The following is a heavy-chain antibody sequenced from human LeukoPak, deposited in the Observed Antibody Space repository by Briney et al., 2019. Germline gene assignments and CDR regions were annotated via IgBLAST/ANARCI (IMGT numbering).Heavy chain of an antibody. Sequence: ASVKVSCKASGYTFTGYYMHWVRQAPGQGLEWMGWINPNSGGTNYAQKFQGRVTITTDESTSTAYMELSSLRSEDTAVYYCAREYYYDSSGYLGYWGQGTLVTVSS. V-gene: IGHV1-2*02. D-gene: IGHD3-22*01. J-gene: IGHJ4*02. CDR3: AREYYYDSSGYLGY. CDR1: GYTFTGYY. CDR2: INPNSGGT.